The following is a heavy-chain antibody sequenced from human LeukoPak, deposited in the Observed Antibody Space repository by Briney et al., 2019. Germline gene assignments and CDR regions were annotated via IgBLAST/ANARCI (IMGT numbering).Heavy chain of an antibody. V-gene: IGHV3-23*01. CDR3: AKGDLYVGFDY. CDR2: ISGSGGST. Sequence: PGGSLRLSCAASEFTFSSYGMSGVRQAPGKGLEWVSSISGSGGSTQYADSVQGRFAISRDNSKNTLYLQMNTLRAEDTAVYYCAKGDLYVGFDYWGQGTLVTVSS. CDR1: EFTFSSYG. D-gene: IGHD3-16*01. J-gene: IGHJ4*02.